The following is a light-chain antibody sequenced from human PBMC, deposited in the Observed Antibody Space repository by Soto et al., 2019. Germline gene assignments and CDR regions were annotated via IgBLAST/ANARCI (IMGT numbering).Light chain of an antibody. CDR3: QEYNSAPYT. J-gene: IGKJ2*01. CDR2: AAS. V-gene: IGKV1-27*01. CDR1: QDISNH. Sequence: DIQMTQSPSSLSASVGDRVTITCRASQDISNHLAWFQQKPGEVAKLLIYAASTLHSGVPSRFSGSGSETEFTLTISSLQTDDVAAYYCQEYNSAPYTFGQGTKLEIK.